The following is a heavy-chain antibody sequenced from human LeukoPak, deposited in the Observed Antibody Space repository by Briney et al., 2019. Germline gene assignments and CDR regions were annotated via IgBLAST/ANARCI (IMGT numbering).Heavy chain of an antibody. J-gene: IGHJ4*02. CDR1: GFTFSRYA. Sequence: PGGSLRLSCAASGFTFSRYAMHWVRQAPGKGLEWVAVISYDGTAKFYADSVKGRFTISRDSSKNTLYLQLNGLRAEDTAVYYCARKQPAAIKSFDYWGQGTLVTVSS. V-gene: IGHV3-30-3*01. CDR3: ARKQPAAIKSFDY. CDR2: ISYDGTAK. D-gene: IGHD2-2*02.